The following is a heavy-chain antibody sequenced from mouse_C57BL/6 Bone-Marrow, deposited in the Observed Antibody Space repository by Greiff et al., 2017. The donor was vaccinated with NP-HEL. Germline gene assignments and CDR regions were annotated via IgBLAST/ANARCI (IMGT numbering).Heavy chain of an antibody. CDR1: GYAFSSSW. Sequence: QVQLQQSGPELVKPGASVKISCKASGYAFSSSWMNWVKQRPGQGLEWIGRIYPGDGDTNYNGKFKGKATLTADKSSSTAYMQLSSLTSEDSAVXFCARLDYGMYFDDWGTGTTVTVSS. V-gene: IGHV1-82*01. D-gene: IGHD1-1*01. CDR2: IYPGDGDT. J-gene: IGHJ1*03. CDR3: ARLDYGMYFDD.